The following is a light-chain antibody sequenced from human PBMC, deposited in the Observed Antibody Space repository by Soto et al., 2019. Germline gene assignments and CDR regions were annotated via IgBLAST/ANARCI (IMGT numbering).Light chain of an antibody. V-gene: IGKV3D-15*01. J-gene: IGKJ5*01. CDR3: QQYNDWPRT. CDR2: DVS. Sequence: ILLTQSPGTLSVSPVERETLSCRASQTVLNNLAWYQQKPGQAPSLLIYDVSNRATGIPARFSGSASGTEFTLTISSLQSEDFGVYYCQQYNDWPRTFGQGTRLDI. CDR1: QTVLNN.